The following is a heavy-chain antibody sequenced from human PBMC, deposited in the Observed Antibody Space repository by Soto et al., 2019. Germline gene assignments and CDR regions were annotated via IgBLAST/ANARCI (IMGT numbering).Heavy chain of an antibody. CDR1: GGSIRSGGCS. CDR3: ASVPDY. V-gene: IGHV4-30-2*01. Sequence: SETQSLTSTVSGGSIRSGGCSWSWIRQPPGKGLEWIGYMYHSGSTYYNPSLKSRVTISIDRSKNQFSLKLSSVTAADTAVYYCASVPDYWGQGILVTVSS. J-gene: IGHJ4*02. CDR2: MYHSGST. D-gene: IGHD2-2*01.